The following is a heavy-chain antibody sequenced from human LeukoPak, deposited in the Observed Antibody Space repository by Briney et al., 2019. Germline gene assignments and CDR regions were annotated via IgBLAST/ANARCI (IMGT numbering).Heavy chain of an antibody. CDR2: IKQDGSEK. D-gene: IGHD6-13*01. Sequence: GGSLRLSCAASGFTSSSYWMNWVRQAPGKGLEWVANIKQDGSEKYYVDSVKGRFTISRDNAKNSLYLQMNSLRAEDTAVYYCAREERWQQLSYWGQGTLVTVSS. CDR3: AREERWQQLSY. J-gene: IGHJ4*02. V-gene: IGHV3-7*03. CDR1: GFTSSSYW.